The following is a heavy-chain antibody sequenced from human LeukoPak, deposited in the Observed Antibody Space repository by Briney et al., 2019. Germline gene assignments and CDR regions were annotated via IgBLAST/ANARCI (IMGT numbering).Heavy chain of an antibody. J-gene: IGHJ3*02. CDR1: GYTFTNYD. CDR3: ARHYSGYGGAFDI. Sequence: ASVNVSCKASGYTFTNYDFNWVRQAPGQGLEWMGWISVYNGNTNYAQKLQGRVTMTTDTSTSTAYMELRSLRSDDAAVYYCARHYSGYGGAFDIWGQGTMVTVSS. V-gene: IGHV1-18*04. D-gene: IGHD5-12*01. CDR2: ISVYNGNT.